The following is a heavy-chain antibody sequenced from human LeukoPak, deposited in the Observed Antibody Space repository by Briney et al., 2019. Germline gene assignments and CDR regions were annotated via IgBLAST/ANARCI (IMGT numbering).Heavy chain of an antibody. CDR1: GGSINSGDYY. CDR3: ARYHFGYYFDY. CDR2: IYYSGNT. Sequence: SETLSLACTVSGGSINSGDYYWSWIRQPPGKGLEWFGYIYYSGNTYYNPSLKSRITISIDTSRNQFSLRLTSVTAADTAVYYCARYHFGYYFDYWGQGTLVTVSS. D-gene: IGHD3-10*01. V-gene: IGHV4-30-4*01. J-gene: IGHJ4*02.